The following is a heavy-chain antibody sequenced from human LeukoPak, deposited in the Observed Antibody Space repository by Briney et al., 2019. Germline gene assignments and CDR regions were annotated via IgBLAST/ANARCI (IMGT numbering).Heavy chain of an antibody. CDR3: AREDADYTFSFDF. D-gene: IGHD4-17*01. J-gene: IGHJ4*02. V-gene: IGHV1-18*01. CDR1: GYTFTSYG. Sequence: GASVKVSCKTSGYTFTSYGISWVRQAPGQGLEWMGWISAYNANTNYAQNLQGRVTMTTDTSTTTAYMELRSLRSDDPAVYYCAREDADYTFSFDFWGQGTLVTVSS. CDR2: ISAYNANT.